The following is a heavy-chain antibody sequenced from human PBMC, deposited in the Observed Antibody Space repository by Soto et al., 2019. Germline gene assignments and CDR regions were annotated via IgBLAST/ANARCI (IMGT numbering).Heavy chain of an antibody. CDR1: GFTFSSYE. V-gene: IGHV3-48*03. D-gene: IGHD6-13*01. J-gene: IGHJ6*02. CDR3: ARRAAGTGSLRYYYYGMDV. Sequence: LRLSCAASGFTFSSYEMNWVRQAPGKGLEWVSYISSSGSTIYYADSVRGRFTISRDNAKNSLYLQMNSLRAEDTAVYYCARRAAGTGSLRYYYYGMDVWGQGTTVTVSS. CDR2: ISSSGSTI.